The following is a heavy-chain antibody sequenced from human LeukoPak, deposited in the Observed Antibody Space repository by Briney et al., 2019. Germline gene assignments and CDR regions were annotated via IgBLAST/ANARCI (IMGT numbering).Heavy chain of an antibody. V-gene: IGHV3-23*01. CDR3: AKEFYFATAV. CDR2: SIGSGGSA. CDR1: GFTFSTYT. D-gene: IGHD2-15*01. J-gene: IGHJ6*02. Sequence: TGGSLRLSCVASGFTFSTYTMNWIRQAPGEGLEWVSGSIGSGGSAFYADSVKGRFSISRDTSKNTLFLHMNNLRAGDTAVYYCAKEFYFATAVWGQGTTVTVSS.